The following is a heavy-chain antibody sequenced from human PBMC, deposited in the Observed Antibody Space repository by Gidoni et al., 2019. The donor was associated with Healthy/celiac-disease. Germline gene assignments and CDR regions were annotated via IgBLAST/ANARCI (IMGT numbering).Heavy chain of an antibody. CDR1: GDTLSGDF. CDR3: ARIQNFRSTSKDADS. J-gene: IGHJ4*02. V-gene: IGHV1-2*06. CDR2: INPDGGDT. Sequence: QVQLVQSGAEVKKPGASVKVSCRASGDTLSGDFVHWVRQAPGQGLEWMGRINPDGGDTNYAQKFQGRISLTTDKSITTAYMELTRLRSDDTALYYCARIQNFRSTSKDADSWGQGTLVTVSS. D-gene: IGHD3-3*01.